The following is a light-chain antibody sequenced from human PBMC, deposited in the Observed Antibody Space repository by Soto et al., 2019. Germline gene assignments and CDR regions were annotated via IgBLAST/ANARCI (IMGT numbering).Light chain of an antibody. CDR3: QQYGSSPSYT. J-gene: IGKJ2*01. CDR2: GAS. V-gene: IGKV3-20*01. CDR1: ESVSSSY. Sequence: EIVLTQSPGTLSLSPGERATLSCRASESVSSSYLAWYQQKPGQAPRLLFYGASSRATGIPDRFSGSGSGTDFTLTISRLEPEDFAVYYCQQYGSSPSYTFGQGTKLEI.